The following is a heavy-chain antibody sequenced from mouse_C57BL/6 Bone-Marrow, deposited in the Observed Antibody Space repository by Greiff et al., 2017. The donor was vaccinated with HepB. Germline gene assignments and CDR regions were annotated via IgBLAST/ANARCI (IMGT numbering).Heavy chain of an antibody. V-gene: IGHV5-12*01. CDR3: ARQHYGSSYYLDY. CDR1: GFTFSDYY. D-gene: IGHD1-1*01. Sequence: EVKLVESGGGLVQPGGSLKLSCAASGFTFSDYYMYWVRQTPEKRLEWVAFISNGGGSTYYPDTVKSLFTISRDNANNTLYLQMSRLKSEDTAMYYCARQHYGSSYYLDYGGQGTTLTVSS. J-gene: IGHJ2*01. CDR2: ISNGGGST.